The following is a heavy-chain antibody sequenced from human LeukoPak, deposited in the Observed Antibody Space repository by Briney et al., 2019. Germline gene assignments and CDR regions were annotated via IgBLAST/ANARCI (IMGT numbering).Heavy chain of an antibody. D-gene: IGHD2-2*01. V-gene: IGHV3-30*18. CDR1: GFTFSSYG. J-gene: IGHJ6*02. CDR3: AKDLRGYCSSTSCRFYYYYYGMDV. Sequence: GGSLRLSCAASGFTFSSYGMHWVRQAPGKGLEWVAVISYDGSNKYYADSVKGRFTISRDNSKNTLYLQMNSLRAEDTAVYYCAKDLRGYCSSTSCRFYYYYYGMDVWGQGTTVTVSS. CDR2: ISYDGSNK.